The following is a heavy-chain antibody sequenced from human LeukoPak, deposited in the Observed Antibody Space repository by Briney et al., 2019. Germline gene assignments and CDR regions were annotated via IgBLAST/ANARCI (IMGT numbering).Heavy chain of an antibody. J-gene: IGHJ4*02. CDR2: IYSDGTT. Sequence: GGSLRLSCAASGFTLINNFMSWVRQAPGKGLEWVTVIYSDGTTYFADSVKGRFTISRDNSKNTLSLHMNSLRVEDTAVYYCARDYPSFDYWGQGTLVTVSS. CDR3: ARDYPSFDY. V-gene: IGHV3-53*01. CDR1: GFTLINNF.